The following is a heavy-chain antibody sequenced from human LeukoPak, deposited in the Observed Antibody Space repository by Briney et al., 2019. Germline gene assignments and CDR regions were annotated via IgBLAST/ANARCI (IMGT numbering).Heavy chain of an antibody. CDR1: GGSFSGYY. CDR2: INHSGST. CDR3: ARGGSGSYYGGFDP. J-gene: IGHJ5*02. Sequence: SETLSITCAVYGGSFSGYYWSWIRQPPGKGVEWIGEINHSGSTNYNPSLKSRVTISVDTSKNQFSLKLSSVTAAVPAGYYCARGGSGSYYGGFDPWGQGTLVTVSP. D-gene: IGHD3-10*01. V-gene: IGHV4-34*01.